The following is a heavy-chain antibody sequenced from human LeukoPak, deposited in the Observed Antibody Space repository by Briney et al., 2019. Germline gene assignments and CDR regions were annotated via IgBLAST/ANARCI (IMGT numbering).Heavy chain of an antibody. CDR3: AKGYYDSGS. CDR2: ISYDGSNK. V-gene: IGHV3-30*04. Sequence: PGGSLRLSCTASGFTFGDYAMSWVRRAPGKGLEGVAVISYDGSNKQYGASVKGRFTISRDNSQNTLYPQMNSLRAEDTAVYYCAKGYYDSGSWGQGTLVTVSS. CDR1: GFTFGDYA. J-gene: IGHJ4*02. D-gene: IGHD3-22*01.